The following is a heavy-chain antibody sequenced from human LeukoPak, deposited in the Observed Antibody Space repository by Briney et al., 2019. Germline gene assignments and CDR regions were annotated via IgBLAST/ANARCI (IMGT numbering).Heavy chain of an antibody. Sequence: GGSVRLSCAASGFTFSSYAMSWVRQAPGKGLEWVSAISGSGGSTYYADSVKGRFTISRDNSKNTLYLQINSLRDEDTAIYYCARRTPFEGMDVWGQGTTVTVSS. V-gene: IGHV3-23*01. CDR3: ARRTPFEGMDV. CDR1: GFTFSSYA. J-gene: IGHJ6*02. CDR2: ISGSGGST. D-gene: IGHD3-16*01.